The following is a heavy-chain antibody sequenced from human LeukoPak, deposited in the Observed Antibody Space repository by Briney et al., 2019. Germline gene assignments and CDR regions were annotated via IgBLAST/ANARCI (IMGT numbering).Heavy chain of an antibody. J-gene: IGHJ4*02. Sequence: GGSLRLSCTASAFILGDFYMSWIRQAPGKGLEWIAYISNVGLTTYYAESVKGRFTISRDNAKNSLYLQMNSLRPEDTAVYYCACDFRYLGHDFWGQGSLVTVSS. CDR2: ISNVGLTT. CDR3: ACDFRYLGHDF. CDR1: AFILGDFY. V-gene: IGHV3-11*01. D-gene: IGHD2-21*02.